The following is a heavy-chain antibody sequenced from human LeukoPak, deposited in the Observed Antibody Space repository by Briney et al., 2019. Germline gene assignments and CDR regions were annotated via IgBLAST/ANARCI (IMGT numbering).Heavy chain of an antibody. D-gene: IGHD1-26*01. CDR3: ARDQGPVWELLPATFDY. V-gene: IGHV4-31*03. CDR2: IYYSGST. J-gene: IGHJ4*02. CDR1: GGSISSGGYY. Sequence: SETLSLTCTVSGGSISSGGYYWSWIRQHPGKGLEWIGYIYYSGSTYYNPSLKSRLTISVDTSKNQFSLKLSSVTAADTAVYYCARDQGPVWELLPATFDYWGQGTLVTVSS.